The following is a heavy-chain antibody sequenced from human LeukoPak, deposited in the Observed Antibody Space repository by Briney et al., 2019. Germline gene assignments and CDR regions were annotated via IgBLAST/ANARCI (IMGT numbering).Heavy chain of an antibody. CDR3: ARDLAGGGPYYFDY. V-gene: IGHV3-21*01. CDR2: VSRTSRHI. CDR1: GFTFSSYS. J-gene: IGHJ4*02. Sequence: GGSLRLSCAASGFTFSSYSMNWVRQAPGKGQHPPPRVSRTSRHIYYADSVKGRFTISRDDAKNSLFLQMNSLRAEDTAVYYCARDLAGGGPYYFDYWGEGTLVTVSS. D-gene: IGHD2-15*01.